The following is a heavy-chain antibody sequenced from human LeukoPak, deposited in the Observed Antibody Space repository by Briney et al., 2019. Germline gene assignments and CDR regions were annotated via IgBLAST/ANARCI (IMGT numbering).Heavy chain of an antibody. Sequence: SETLSPTCTVSGGSISSYYWSWIRQPPGKGLEWIGYLYYSGSTNYNPSLKSRVTISVDTSKNQFSLKLSSVTAADTAVYYCARVSGNNYGPLNWLDPWGQGTLVTVSS. V-gene: IGHV4-59*01. D-gene: IGHD4-11*01. J-gene: IGHJ5*02. CDR2: LYYSGST. CDR3: ARVSGNNYGPLNWLDP. CDR1: GGSISSYY.